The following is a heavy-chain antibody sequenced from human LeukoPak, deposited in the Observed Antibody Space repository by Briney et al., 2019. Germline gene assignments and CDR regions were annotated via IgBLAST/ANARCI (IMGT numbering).Heavy chain of an antibody. V-gene: IGHV4-34*01. CDR1: GGSFSGYY. D-gene: IGHD6-6*01. J-gene: IGHJ3*02. Sequence: NSSETLSLTCAVYGGSFSGYYWSWLRQPPGKGLEWVGEINHSGSTNYNPSLKSRVTISVDTSKNQFSLKLSSVTAADTAVYYCARARRREQLGRRAGGGAFDIWGQGTMVTVSS. CDR3: ARARRREQLGRRAGGGAFDI. CDR2: INHSGST.